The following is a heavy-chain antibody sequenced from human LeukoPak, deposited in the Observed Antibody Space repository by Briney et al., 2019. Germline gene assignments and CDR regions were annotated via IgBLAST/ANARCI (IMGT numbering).Heavy chain of an antibody. CDR1: GFTFSSYW. D-gene: IGHD2-15*01. V-gene: IGHV3-74*01. CDR3: AREPLGYCSGGSCLDFDY. CDR2: INSDGSST. Sequence: QPGGSLRLSCAASGFTFSSYWMHWVRQAPGKGLVWVSRINSDGSSTSYADSVKGRFTISRDNAKNTLYLQMNSLRAEDTAVYYCAREPLGYCSGGSCLDFDYWGQGTLVTVSS. J-gene: IGHJ4*02.